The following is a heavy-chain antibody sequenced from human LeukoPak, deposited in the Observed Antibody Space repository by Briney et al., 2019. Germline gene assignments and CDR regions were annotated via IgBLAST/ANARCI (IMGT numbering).Heavy chain of an antibody. J-gene: IGHJ4*02. V-gene: IGHV1-24*01. CDR3: ATPYSSRGYSGYGQFDY. CDR2: FDPEDGET. CDR1: GYTLTELS. Sequence: ASVKVSCTVSGYTLTELSMHWVRQAPGKGLEWMGGFDPEDGETIYAQKFQGRVTMTEDTSTDTAYMELSSLRSEDTAVYYCATPYSSRGYSGYGQFDYWGQGTLVTVSS. D-gene: IGHD5-12*01.